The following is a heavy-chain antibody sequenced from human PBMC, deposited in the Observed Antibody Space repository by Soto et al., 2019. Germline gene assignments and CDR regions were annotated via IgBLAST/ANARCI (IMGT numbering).Heavy chain of an antibody. Sequence: GGSLRLSCAASGFTFDDYAMHWVRQAPGKGLEWVSGISWNSGSIGYADSVKGRFTISRDNAKNSLYLQMNSLRAEDTALYYCAKVWEFDGSGSYEGSFWFDPWGQGTLVTVSS. CDR3: AKVWEFDGSGSYEGSFWFDP. CDR2: ISWNSGSI. CDR1: GFTFDDYA. J-gene: IGHJ5*02. V-gene: IGHV3-9*01. D-gene: IGHD3-10*01.